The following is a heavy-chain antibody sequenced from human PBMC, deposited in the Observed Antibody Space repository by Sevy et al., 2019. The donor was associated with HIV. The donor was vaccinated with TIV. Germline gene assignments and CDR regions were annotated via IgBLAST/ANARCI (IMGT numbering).Heavy chain of an antibody. CDR3: ARDGGCSSTSCLLYFDY. CDR2: ITGGSTYI. J-gene: IGHJ4*02. D-gene: IGHD2-2*01. CDR1: GFTFNSYT. V-gene: IGHV3-21*01. Sequence: GGSLRLSCAASGFTFNSYTMNWVRQAPGKGLEWVSSITGGSTYIYYADSVKGRFTISRDNAKNSLYLQMNSLRAEDTAVYYCARDGGCSSTSCLLYFDYWGQGSLVTVSS.